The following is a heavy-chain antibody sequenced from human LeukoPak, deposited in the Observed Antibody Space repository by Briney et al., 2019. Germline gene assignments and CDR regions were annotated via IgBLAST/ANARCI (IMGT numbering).Heavy chain of an antibody. CDR2: INHSGST. Sequence: PSETLSLTCAVYGGSFSGYYWSWLRQPPGKGLEWIGEINHSGSTNHNPSLKSRVTISVDTSKNQFSLKLSPVTAADTAVYYCARRRGGYSYGKYNWFDPWGQGTLVTVSS. D-gene: IGHD5-18*01. V-gene: IGHV4-34*01. J-gene: IGHJ5*02. CDR3: ARRRGGYSYGKYNWFDP. CDR1: GGSFSGYY.